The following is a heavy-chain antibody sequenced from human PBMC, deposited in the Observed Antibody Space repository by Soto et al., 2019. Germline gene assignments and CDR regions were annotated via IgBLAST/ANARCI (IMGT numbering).Heavy chain of an antibody. D-gene: IGHD1-26*01. V-gene: IGHV1-3*01. J-gene: IGHJ4*02. CDR3: ARGLGLYYFDY. CDR1: GYTFTSYA. Sequence: ASVKVTCKASGYTFTSYAMHCVRQAPGQRLEWMGWINAGNGNTKYSQKFQGRVTITRDTSASTAYMELSSLRSEDTAVYYCARGLGLYYFDYWGQGTLVTVSS. CDR2: INAGNGNT.